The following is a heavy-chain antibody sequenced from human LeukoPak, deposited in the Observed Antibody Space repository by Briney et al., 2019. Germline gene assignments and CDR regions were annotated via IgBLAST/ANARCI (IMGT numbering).Heavy chain of an antibody. CDR3: ASQPPYCSSTGCYVDY. Sequence: GGSLRLSCAASGFTFSSYAMNWVRQAPGKGLEWVSGISGEGVFTYYADSVKGRFTISRDNSKNTLYLQMNSLRAEDTAVYYCASQPPYCSSTGCYVDYWGQGTLVTVSS. J-gene: IGHJ4*02. CDR1: GFTFSSYA. D-gene: IGHD2-2*01. CDR2: ISGEGVFT. V-gene: IGHV3-23*01.